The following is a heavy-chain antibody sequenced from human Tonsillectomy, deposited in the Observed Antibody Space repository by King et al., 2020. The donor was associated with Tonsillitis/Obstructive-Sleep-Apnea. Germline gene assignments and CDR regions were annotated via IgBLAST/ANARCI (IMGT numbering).Heavy chain of an antibody. CDR1: GYSFTSYW. D-gene: IGHD2-2*01. V-gene: IGHV5-51*01. CDR2: IYPGDSDN. CDR3: ARQRCNRTSSYSHCNWFDP. Sequence: VQLVQSGAEVKKPGESLKISCKGSGYSFTSYWIDWVRQMPGKGLEWMGSIYPGDSDNRYSPSIQGQVTISADKYISTAYLQWSSLKATDTAMYYCARQRCNRTSSYSHCNWFDPWGQGTLVTVSS. J-gene: IGHJ5*02.